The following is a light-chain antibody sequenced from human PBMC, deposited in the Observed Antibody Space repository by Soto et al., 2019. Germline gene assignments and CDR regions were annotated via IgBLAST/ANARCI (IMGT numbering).Light chain of an antibody. CDR1: SSDVGGYKY. Sequence: QSVLTQPASVSGSPGQSITISCTGTSSDVGGYKYVSWYQRHPGKAPKLMIYEVTYRPSGVSNRFSGSKSGNTASLTVSGLQAEDEADYYCSSYTSSGTLYVFGTGTQLTVL. J-gene: IGLJ1*01. CDR2: EVT. V-gene: IGLV2-14*01. CDR3: SSYTSSGTLYV.